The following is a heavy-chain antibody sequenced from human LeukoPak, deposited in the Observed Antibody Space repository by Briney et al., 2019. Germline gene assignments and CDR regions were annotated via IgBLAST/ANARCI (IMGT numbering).Heavy chain of an antibody. CDR3: AKEIAGSYYLFDY. D-gene: IGHD3-10*01. J-gene: IGHJ4*02. V-gene: IGHV3-23*01. CDR2: ISASGGGT. Sequence: PGGSLRFSCTASGFTFSSYAMSWVRQAPGKGLEWVSAISASGGGTYYTDSVKGRFTISRDNSKNTLYLQMNSLRAEDTALYYCAKEIAGSYYLFDYWGQGTLVTVSS. CDR1: GFTFSSYA.